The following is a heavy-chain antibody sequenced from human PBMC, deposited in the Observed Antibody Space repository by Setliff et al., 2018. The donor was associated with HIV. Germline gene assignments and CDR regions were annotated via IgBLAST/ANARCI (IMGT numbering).Heavy chain of an antibody. J-gene: IGHJ4*02. CDR3: ARGSCSGCYLSDY. V-gene: IGHV1-3*01. Sequence: ASVKVSCKAFGYTFSTNAIHWMRQAPGQGLEWMGYINAGDDNTRYSEKFQGRVTITRDTSANTAYMELSSLRSEDTAVYYCARGSCSGCYLSDYWGLGTLVTVSS. CDR2: INAGDDNT. CDR1: GYTFSTNA. D-gene: IGHD6-19*01.